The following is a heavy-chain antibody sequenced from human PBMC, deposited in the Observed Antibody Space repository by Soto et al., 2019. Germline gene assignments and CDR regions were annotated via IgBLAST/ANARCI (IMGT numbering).Heavy chain of an antibody. V-gene: IGHV4-4*02. CDR1: GGSVSSNNW. J-gene: IGHJ4*02. CDR3: ARRGARYSPFDY. CDR2: IYHTGAT. Sequence: SETLSLTCAVSGGSVSSNNWWNGVRQPPGKGLEWIGEIYHTGATNYNPSLKSRVTISVDKSKDQVSLNLNSVTAADTAVYYCARRGARYSPFDYWGQGTLVTVSS. D-gene: IGHD2-15*01.